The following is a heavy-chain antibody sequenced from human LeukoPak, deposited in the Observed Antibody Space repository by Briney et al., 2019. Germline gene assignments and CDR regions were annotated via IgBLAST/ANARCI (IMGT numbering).Heavy chain of an antibody. CDR1: GFTFSSHS. CDR2: ISSSSSSI. D-gene: IGHD4-23*01. CDR3: ARDGYGGFDY. V-gene: IGHV3-48*02. Sequence: GGSQRLSCAASGFTFSSHSMNWVRQAPGKGLEWVSYISSSSSSIYYADSVKGRFTISRDNAKTSLYLQMNSLRDEDTAVYYCARDGYGGFDYWGQGTLVTVSS. J-gene: IGHJ4*02.